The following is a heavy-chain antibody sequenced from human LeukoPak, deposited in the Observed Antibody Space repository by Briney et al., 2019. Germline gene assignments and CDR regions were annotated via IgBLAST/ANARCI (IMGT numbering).Heavy chain of an antibody. CDR2: ISSSGSTI. CDR1: GFTFSDYY. V-gene: IGHV3-11*01. J-gene: IGHJ4*02. D-gene: IGHD6-19*01. CDR3: ARDHKSRYSSGWYPDY. Sequence: GGSLRLSCAASGFTFSDYYMSWLRQAPGKGLEWVSYISSSGSTIYYADSVKGRFTISRDNAKNSLYLQMNSLRAEDTAVYYCARDHKSRYSSGWYPDYWGQGTLVTVSS.